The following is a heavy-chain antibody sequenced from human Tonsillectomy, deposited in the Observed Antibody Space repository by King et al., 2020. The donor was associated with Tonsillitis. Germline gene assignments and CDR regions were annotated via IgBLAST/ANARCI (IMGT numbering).Heavy chain of an antibody. V-gene: IGHV4-39*01. CDR3: ARDPENFYDSRFEYFQH. CDR1: GGSISSSSYY. CDR2: IYNTGST. D-gene: IGHD3-22*01. J-gene: IGHJ1*01. Sequence: QLQESGPGLVKPSETLSLTCTVSGGSISSSSYYWGWIRQPPGKGLEWIGNIYNTGSTYYNPSLKSRVTISVDTSKNQFSLKLSSVTAADTAVYYCARDPENFYDSRFEYFQHWGQGTLVTVSS.